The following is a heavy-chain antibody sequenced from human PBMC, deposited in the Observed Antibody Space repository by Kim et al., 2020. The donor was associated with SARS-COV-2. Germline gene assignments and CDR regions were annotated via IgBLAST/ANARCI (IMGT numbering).Heavy chain of an antibody. V-gene: IGHV1-8*01. Sequence: ASVKVSCKASGYTFTSYDINWVRQATGQGLEWMGWMNPNSGNTGYAQKFQGRVTMTRNTSISTAYMELSSLRSEDTAVYYCARLGFSFGSSGYYYVTDYWGQGTLVTVSS. CDR3: ARLGFSFGSSGYYYVTDY. J-gene: IGHJ4*02. CDR2: MNPNSGNT. CDR1: GYTFTSYD. D-gene: IGHD3-22*01.